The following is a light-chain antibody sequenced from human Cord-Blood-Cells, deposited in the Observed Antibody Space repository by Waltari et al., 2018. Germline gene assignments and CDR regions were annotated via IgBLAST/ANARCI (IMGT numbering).Light chain of an antibody. J-gene: IGKJ1*01. CDR1: QSVSSSY. V-gene: IGKV3-20*01. CDR3: QQYGSSPRT. Sequence: EIVLTQSPGTLSLSAGERATLSCRASQSVSSSYLTWYRQKPGQAPRLLIYGASSRATGIPDRFSGSGSGTDFTLTISRLEPEDFAVYYCQQYGSSPRTFGQGTKVEIK. CDR2: GAS.